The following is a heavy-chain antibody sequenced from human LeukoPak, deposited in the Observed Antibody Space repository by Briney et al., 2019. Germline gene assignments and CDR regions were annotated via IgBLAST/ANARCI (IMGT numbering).Heavy chain of an antibody. J-gene: IGHJ4*02. CDR2: INHSGST. CDR3: ARDGVAAALDY. V-gene: IGHV4-34*01. CDR1: GGSFSGYY. Sequence: SETLSLTCAVYGGSFSGYYLSWIRQPPGKGLEWIGEINHSGSTNYNPSLKSRVTISVDTSKNQFSLKLSSETAAHTAVYYCARDGVAAALDYWGQGTLVTVSS. D-gene: IGHD6-13*01.